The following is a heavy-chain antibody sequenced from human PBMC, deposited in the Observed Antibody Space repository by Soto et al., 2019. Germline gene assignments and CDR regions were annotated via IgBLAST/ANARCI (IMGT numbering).Heavy chain of an antibody. Sequence: GSGPTLVNPTQTLTLTCTFSGFPLSTSGMCVSWIRQPPGKALEWLALIDWDDDKYYSTSLKTRLTISKDTSKNQVVLTMTNMEPVDTATYYCARNLYYYDSSGYYQHYYYYGMDVWGQGTTVTVSS. CDR3: ARNLYYYDSSGYYQHYYYYGMDV. CDR2: IDWDDDK. V-gene: IGHV2-70*12. CDR1: GFPLSTSGMC. J-gene: IGHJ6*02. D-gene: IGHD3-22*01.